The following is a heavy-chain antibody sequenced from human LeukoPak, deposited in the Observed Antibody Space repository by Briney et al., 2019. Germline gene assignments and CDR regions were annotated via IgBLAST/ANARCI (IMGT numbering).Heavy chain of an antibody. J-gene: IGHJ6*03. V-gene: IGHV3-23*01. CDR1: GFTFSSYA. CDR2: ISGSGGSI. CDR3: AKELNYFYMDV. Sequence: GGSLRLSCAASGFTFSSYAMTWVRQAPGKGLEWVSAISGSGGSIYNADSVKGRFTISRDNSKNTLYLQMNSLSAENTAVYYCAKELNYFYMDVWGKGTTVTISS.